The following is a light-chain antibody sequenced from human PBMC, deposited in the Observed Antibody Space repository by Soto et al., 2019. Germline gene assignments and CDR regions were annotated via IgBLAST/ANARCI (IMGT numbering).Light chain of an antibody. J-gene: IGLJ2*01. CDR2: GNS. CDR1: SSNIGTPYD. CDR3: QSYDSSRSGYVI. V-gene: IGLV1-40*01. Sequence: QSVLTQLPSVSGAPGQRVTISCTGSSSNIGTPYDVHWYQQLPGTDPKLLIYGNSNRPSGVPDRFSGSKSGTSASLAITGLQAEDEADYYCQSYDSSRSGYVIFGGGTKLTVL.